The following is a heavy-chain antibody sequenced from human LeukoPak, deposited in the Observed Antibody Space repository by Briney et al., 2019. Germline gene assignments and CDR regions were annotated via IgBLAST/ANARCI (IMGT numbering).Heavy chain of an antibody. D-gene: IGHD6-13*01. J-gene: IGHJ5*02. Sequence: GGSLRLSCAASGFTFSSYAMHWVRQAPGKGLEYVSAISSNGGSTYYANSVKGRFTISRDNAKNSLYLQMNSLRAEDTAVYYCARAGIAAADWFDPWGQGTLVTVSS. V-gene: IGHV3-64*01. CDR2: ISSNGGST. CDR3: ARAGIAAADWFDP. CDR1: GFTFSSYA.